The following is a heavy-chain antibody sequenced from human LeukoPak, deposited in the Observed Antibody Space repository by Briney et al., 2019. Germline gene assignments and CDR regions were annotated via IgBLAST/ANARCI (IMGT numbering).Heavy chain of an antibody. Sequence: PSETLSLTCAVYGGSFSGYYWSWIRQPPGKGLEWIGEINHSGSTNYNPSLKSRVTISVDTSKNQFSLKLSSVTAADTAVYYCARGVSGSYYYDYWGQGTPVTVSS. D-gene: IGHD1-26*01. CDR1: GGSFSGYY. V-gene: IGHV4-34*01. CDR3: ARGVSGSYYYDY. CDR2: INHSGST. J-gene: IGHJ4*02.